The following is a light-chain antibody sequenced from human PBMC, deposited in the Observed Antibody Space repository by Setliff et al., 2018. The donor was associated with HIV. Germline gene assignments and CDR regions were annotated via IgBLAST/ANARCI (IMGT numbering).Light chain of an antibody. CDR3: CSYAGSDTFVV. V-gene: IGLV2-23*02. J-gene: IGLJ1*01. Sequence: SALAQPPSVSASPGQSIIISCTGTISDIGSYNRVSWYQQRPGTAPNLTIYEVNKRPSGVSNRFSGSKSGNTASLAISGLQADDEADYYCCSYAGSDTFVVFGTGTKVTVL. CDR1: ISDIGSYNR. CDR2: EVN.